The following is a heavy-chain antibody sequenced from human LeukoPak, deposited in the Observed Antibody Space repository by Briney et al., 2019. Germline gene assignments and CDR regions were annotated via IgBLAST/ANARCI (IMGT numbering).Heavy chain of an antibody. CDR3: ARSLPYIDYGMDV. J-gene: IGHJ6*02. Sequence: SVKVSCKASGGTFSNYAISWVRQAPGQGLEWMGGIIPIFGTANYAQKFQGRVTITADESTSTAYMELSSLRSEDTAVYYCARSLPYIDYGMDVWGQGTTVTVSS. CDR2: IIPIFGTA. V-gene: IGHV1-69*13. CDR1: GGTFSNYA. D-gene: IGHD1-14*01.